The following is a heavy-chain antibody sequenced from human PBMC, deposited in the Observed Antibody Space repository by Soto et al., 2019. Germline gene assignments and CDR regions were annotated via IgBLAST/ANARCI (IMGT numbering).Heavy chain of an antibody. CDR3: ARYDGDYGGWKFDL. D-gene: IGHD4-17*01. V-gene: IGHV4-59*01. Sequence: QVQLQESGPGLLKPSETLSLTCTVSGGSISRYYWSWIRQPPGKGLEWIGQIYYTGGTNFNPSLRSRVTISVDPSPNQFSLKLNSVTAADTAAYYCARYDGDYGGWKFDLWGGCTLVTVSS. J-gene: IGHJ2*01. CDR1: GGSISRYY. CDR2: IYYTGGT.